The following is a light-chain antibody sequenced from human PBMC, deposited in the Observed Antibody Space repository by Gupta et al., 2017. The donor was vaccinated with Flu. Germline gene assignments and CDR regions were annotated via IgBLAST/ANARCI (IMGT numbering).Light chain of an antibody. CDR3: QSYDSSNTRV. CDR2: IYN. V-gene: IGLV6-57*01. Sequence: VTIAGTRSSGSIASNYVERYHHRPGTSSTTLIFIYNQRTSGVPARYFFSSDRASNAASRTISGLKAEDEADYYCQSYDSSNTRVFGGGTKLTVL. J-gene: IGLJ3*02. CDR1: SGSIASNY.